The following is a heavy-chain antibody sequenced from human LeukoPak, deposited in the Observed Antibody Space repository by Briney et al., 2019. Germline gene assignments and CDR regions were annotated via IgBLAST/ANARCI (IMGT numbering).Heavy chain of an antibody. Sequence: ASVKVPCKASGYTFTSYGISWVRQATGQGLEWMGWMNPNSGNTGYAQKFQGRVTMTRNTSISTAYMELSSLRSEDTAVYYCARSMVRGVKTPGYWGQGTLVTVSS. V-gene: IGHV1-8*02. CDR2: MNPNSGNT. D-gene: IGHD3-10*01. J-gene: IGHJ4*02. CDR1: GYTFTSYG. CDR3: ARSMVRGVKTPGY.